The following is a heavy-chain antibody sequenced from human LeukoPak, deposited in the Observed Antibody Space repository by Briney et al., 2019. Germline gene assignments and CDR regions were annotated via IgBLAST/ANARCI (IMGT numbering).Heavy chain of an antibody. CDR3: ARDRGWSITMVRGVFDY. CDR2: IYYSGST. J-gene: IGHJ4*02. Sequence: SETLSLTCTVSGGSISSGGYYWSWIRQHPGKGLEWIGYIYYSGSTYYNPSLKSRVTISVDTSKNQFSLKLSSVTAADTAVYYCARDRGWSITMVRGVFDYWGQGTLVTVSS. V-gene: IGHV4-31*03. D-gene: IGHD3-10*01. CDR1: GGSISSGGYY.